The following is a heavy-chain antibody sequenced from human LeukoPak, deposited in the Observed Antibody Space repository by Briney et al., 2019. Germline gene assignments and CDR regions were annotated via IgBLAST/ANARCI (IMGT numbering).Heavy chain of an antibody. D-gene: IGHD4-11*01. Sequence: SETLSLTCTVSGDPISNYYWSWIRQPPGKGPEWLGYIYYSGSTNYNPSLKSRPTISLDTSKSQFYLKLTSVTTADTAVYYCARGPYSTFKSWFDPWGQGSLVIVSS. V-gene: IGHV4-59*01. J-gene: IGHJ5*02. CDR3: ARGPYSTFKSWFDP. CDR1: GDPISNYY. CDR2: IYYSGST.